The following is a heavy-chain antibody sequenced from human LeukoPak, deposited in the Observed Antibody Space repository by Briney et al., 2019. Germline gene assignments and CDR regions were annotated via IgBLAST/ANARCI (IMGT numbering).Heavy chain of an antibody. CDR3: ARGSLREGFDY. D-gene: IGHD3-16*01. J-gene: IGHJ4*02. CDR1: GGSFSGYY. V-gene: IGHV4-34*01. Sequence: PSETLSLTCAVYGGSFSGYYWSWIRQPPGKGLEWIGEINHSGSTNYNPSLKSRVTISVDTSKNQFSLKLSSVTAADTAVYYCARGSLREGFDYWGQGTLVTVSS. CDR2: INHSGST.